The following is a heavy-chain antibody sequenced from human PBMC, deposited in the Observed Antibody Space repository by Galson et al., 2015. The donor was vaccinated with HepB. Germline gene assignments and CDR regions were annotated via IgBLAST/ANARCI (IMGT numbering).Heavy chain of an antibody. Sequence: SVKVSCKASEGTYSNYGISWVRQAPGQGLEWVGGIIPMLDVTNYAENFQGRVTITVDKSTNTAYMELSRLRSADSALYYCARGRYSYGPIFFYYMDGWGKGTTVTVSS. J-gene: IGHJ6*03. V-gene: IGHV1-69*10. CDR1: EGTYSNYG. CDR2: IIPMLDVT. CDR3: ARGRYSYGPIFFYYMDG. D-gene: IGHD5-18*01.